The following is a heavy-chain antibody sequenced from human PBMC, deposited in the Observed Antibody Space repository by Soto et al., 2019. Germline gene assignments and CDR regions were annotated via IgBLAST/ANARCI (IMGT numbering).Heavy chain of an antibody. Sequence: ASVKVSCKASGYTFTGYYMHWVRQAPGQGLEWMGWINPNSGGTNYAQKFQGWVTMTRDTSISTAYMELSRLRSDDTAVYYCARDRPPYGSGGSCYSFDYYGMDAWGQGTTVTVSS. CDR2: INPNSGGT. V-gene: IGHV1-2*04. D-gene: IGHD2-15*01. CDR3: ARDRPPYGSGGSCYSFDYYGMDA. CDR1: GYTFTGYY. J-gene: IGHJ6*02.